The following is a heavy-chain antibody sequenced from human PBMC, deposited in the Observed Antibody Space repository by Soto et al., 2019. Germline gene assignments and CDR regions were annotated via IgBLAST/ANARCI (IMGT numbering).Heavy chain of an antibody. CDR3: AKDHAREQFVRGENWFDS. V-gene: IGHV3-23*01. CDR1: GFIFSNYA. Sequence: GGSLRLSCSASGFIFSNYAMSWARQAPGKGLEWVSTISGSGVRTYYADSVKGRFTISRDNSKNTLDLQMNNLRVEDTAIYYCAKDHAREQFVRGENWFDSWGQGTLVTSPQ. J-gene: IGHJ5*01. D-gene: IGHD6-6*01. CDR2: ISGSGVRT.